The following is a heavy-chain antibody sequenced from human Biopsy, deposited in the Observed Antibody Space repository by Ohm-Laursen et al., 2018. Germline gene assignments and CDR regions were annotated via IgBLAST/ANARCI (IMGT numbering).Heavy chain of an antibody. V-gene: IGHV3-33*01. CDR1: GFSFSSYG. CDR2: LCYDGTNK. D-gene: IGHD1-26*01. CDR3: ARPNLREWELHNAFDI. Sequence: SLRLSCSAFGFSFSSYGMHWVRQAPGKGLEWVAVLCYDGTNKYYADSVKGRFTISRDNSKNTLYLQMNSLRAEDTAVYYCARPNLREWELHNAFDIWGQGTMVTVSS. J-gene: IGHJ3*02.